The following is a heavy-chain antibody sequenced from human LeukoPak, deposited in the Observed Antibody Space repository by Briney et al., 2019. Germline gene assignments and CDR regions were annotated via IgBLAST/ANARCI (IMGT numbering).Heavy chain of an antibody. V-gene: IGHV1-69*05. D-gene: IGHD1-26*01. CDR1: GGSFSTYP. Sequence: SVKVSCKASGGSFSTYPITWVRQAPGQGLDWMGRIIPISATPNYAQKFQGRVTFITDESTTTVYMELSSLRSDDTAVYYCARGRGSYFEDFDFWGQGTLVTVSS. CDR2: IIPISATP. CDR3: ARGRGSYFEDFDF. J-gene: IGHJ4*02.